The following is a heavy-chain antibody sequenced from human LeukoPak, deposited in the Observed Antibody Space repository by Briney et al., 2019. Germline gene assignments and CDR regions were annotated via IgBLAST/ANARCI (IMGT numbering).Heavy chain of an antibody. D-gene: IGHD2-21*02. CDR3: ARGGAYCGGDCYGYFDY. J-gene: IGHJ4*02. V-gene: IGHV4-34*01. CDR1: GFTFNRCW. CDR2: INHSGST. Sequence: GSLRLSCVVSGFTFNRCWMNWIRQPPGKGLEWIGEINHSGSTNYNPSLKSRVTISVDTSKNQFSQKLSSVTAADTAVYYCARGGAYCGGDCYGYFDYWGQGTLVTVSS.